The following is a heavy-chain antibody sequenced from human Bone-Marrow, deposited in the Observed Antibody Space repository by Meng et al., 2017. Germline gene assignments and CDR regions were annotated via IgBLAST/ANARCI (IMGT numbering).Heavy chain of an antibody. CDR3: ATRGNPYLNC. CDR1: GYTLSSDG. Sequence: QVQLGQSGAEVKKPGASVKVSCEASGYTLSSDGFSWVRQAPGQGLEWLGWINTYNGKTDYAQKFQGRITMTTDTFTSTAYMELRNLRSDDTAVYYCATRGNPYLNCWGQGTLVTVSS. V-gene: IGHV1-18*01. CDR2: INTYNGKT. J-gene: IGHJ4*02.